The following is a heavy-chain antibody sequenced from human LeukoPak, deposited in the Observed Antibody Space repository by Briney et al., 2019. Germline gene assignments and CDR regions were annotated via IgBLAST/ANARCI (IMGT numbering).Heavy chain of an antibody. CDR2: IKSDGSST. D-gene: IGHD6-6*01. V-gene: IGHV3-74*01. J-gene: IGHJ4*02. CDR1: GFTFSNYW. CDR3: ARDPRSIAARSTSGVIDY. Sequence: GGSLRLSCAASGFTFSNYWMHWVRQAPGEALMWVSRIKSDGSSTTYADSVKGRFTISRDNAKNTLYLQMNSLRAEDTAVYYCARDPRSIAARSTSGVIDYWGQGTLVTVSS.